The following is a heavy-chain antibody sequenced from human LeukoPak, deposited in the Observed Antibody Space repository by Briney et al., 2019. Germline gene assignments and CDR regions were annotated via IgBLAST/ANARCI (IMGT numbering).Heavy chain of an antibody. D-gene: IGHD3-3*01. CDR2: MKPDGSDK. V-gene: IGHV3-7*01. Sequence: GGSLRLSCAASGFTFSSYWMSWVRQAPGKGLEWVASMKPDGSDKYYVDSVKGRFTISRDNTKNSLFLQMDSLRAEDTAVYYCARSNYDLRGQGTLVTVSS. CDR3: ARSNYDL. CDR1: GFTFSSYW. J-gene: IGHJ4*02.